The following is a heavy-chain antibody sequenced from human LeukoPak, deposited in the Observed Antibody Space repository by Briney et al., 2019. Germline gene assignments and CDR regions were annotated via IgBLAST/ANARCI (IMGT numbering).Heavy chain of an antibody. D-gene: IGHD6-19*01. Sequence: SETLSLTCIVSGGSISRYYWSWIRQPPGKGLEWIGYIYYIGGPNYDPSLKSRVTISVDTSKSQFSLKLSSVTAADTAMYYCARSNGWYYFDYWGQGTLVTVSS. V-gene: IGHV4-59*01. CDR2: IYYIGGP. J-gene: IGHJ4*02. CDR3: ARSNGWYYFDY. CDR1: GGSISRYY.